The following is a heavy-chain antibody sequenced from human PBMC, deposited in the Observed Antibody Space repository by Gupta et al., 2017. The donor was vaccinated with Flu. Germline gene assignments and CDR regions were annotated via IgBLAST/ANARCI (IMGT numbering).Heavy chain of an antibody. CDR2: ISANGGST. D-gene: IGHD6-19*01. J-gene: IGHJ4*02. Sequence: LSCAASGLSFSSYAMHWVRQAPGKGLEYVSAISANGGSTYYANSVKGRFTISRDNSKNTLYLQMGSLRTEDMAVYYCAGSIAVAGTGYYFDYWGQGTLVTVSS. V-gene: IGHV3-64*01. CDR3: AGSIAVAGTGYYFDY. CDR1: GLSFSSYA.